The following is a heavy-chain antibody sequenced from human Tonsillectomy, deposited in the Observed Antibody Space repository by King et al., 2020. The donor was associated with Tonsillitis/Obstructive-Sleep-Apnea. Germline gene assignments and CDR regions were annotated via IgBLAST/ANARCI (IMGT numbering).Heavy chain of an antibody. V-gene: IGHV3-9*01. CDR2: ISWNSNTI. D-gene: IGHD2-21*01. Sequence: VQLVESGGGLVQPGRSLRLSCAASGFTFDDYAMHWVRQAPGKGLEWVSGISWNSNTIGYEDSVKGRFTISRDNAKNSLYLQMNSLRAEDTALYYCAKDRVPYCGGDSYFGGWGQGTLVTVSS. CDR1: GFTFDDYA. J-gene: IGHJ4*02. CDR3: AKDRVPYCGGDSYFGG.